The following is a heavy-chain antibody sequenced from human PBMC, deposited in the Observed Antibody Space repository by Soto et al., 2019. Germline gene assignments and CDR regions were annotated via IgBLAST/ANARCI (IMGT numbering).Heavy chain of an antibody. Sequence: QVQLQESGPGLVKPSETLSLTCTVSGGSISRNYWSWIRQPPGKALEWIGYIYYSGSTNYNPSLKSRVTISVDTSKNQFSLRLSSVPAADTAVYYCVNLPWADYGGIFDPWGQGTLVTVSS. CDR1: GGSISRNY. D-gene: IGHD4-17*01. J-gene: IGHJ5*02. CDR3: VNLPWADYGGIFDP. V-gene: IGHV4-59*01. CDR2: IYYSGST.